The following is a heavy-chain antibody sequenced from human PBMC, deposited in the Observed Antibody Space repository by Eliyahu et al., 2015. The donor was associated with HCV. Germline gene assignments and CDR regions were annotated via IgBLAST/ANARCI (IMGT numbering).Heavy chain of an antibody. CDR2: ISDDGATI. Sequence: QLMESGGGLVQPGGSLRLSCAASGFNFGVYYMAWIRQAPGKGLGGGSYISDDGATIYYADSVKGRFTTSRDNAGNSLYLQMNGLRAEDTAVYYCAATAVIAPFYWGQGVLVTVSS. CDR3: AATAVIAPFY. CDR1: GFNFGVYY. J-gene: IGHJ4*02. D-gene: IGHD4-23*01. V-gene: IGHV3-11*01.